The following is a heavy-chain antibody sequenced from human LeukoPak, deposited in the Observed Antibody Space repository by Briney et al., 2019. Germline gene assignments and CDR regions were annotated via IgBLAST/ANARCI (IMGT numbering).Heavy chain of an antibody. V-gene: IGHV5-10-1*01. Sequence: GESLKISCKGSGYSFTSYWISWVRQMPGKGLEWMGRIDPSDSYTNYSPSFQGHVTISADKSISTAYLQWSSLKASDTAMCYCASQLLWFGELSGYYYYGMDVWGQGTTVTVSS. D-gene: IGHD3-10*01. CDR2: IDPSDSYT. CDR3: ASQLLWFGELSGYYYYGMDV. CDR1: GYSFTSYW. J-gene: IGHJ6*02.